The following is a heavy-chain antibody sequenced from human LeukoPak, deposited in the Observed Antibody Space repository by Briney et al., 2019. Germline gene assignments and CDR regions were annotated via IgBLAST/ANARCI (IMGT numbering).Heavy chain of an antibody. CDR3: EEDSAGYSSVWSPYYSYMDV. D-gene: IGHD6-19*01. CDR2: VRYDGSNG. Sequence: GGSLRLSCAASGLTFSSYGMHWVRQAPGKGLEWVAFVRYDGSNGYDTDCVKGRFTISRDNSKNTLYLQMNTLRAEDTAVYQREEDSAGYSSVWSPYYSYMDVWGKGTTVTVSS. J-gene: IGHJ6*03. V-gene: IGHV3-30*02. CDR1: GLTFSSYG.